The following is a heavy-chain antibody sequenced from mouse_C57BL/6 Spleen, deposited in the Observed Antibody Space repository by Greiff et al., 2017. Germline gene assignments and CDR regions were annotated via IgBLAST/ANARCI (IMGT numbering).Heavy chain of an antibody. J-gene: IGHJ1*03. V-gene: IGHV3-3*01. CDR3: ARGGSSLYFDV. CDR1: GFSINSDCY. Sequence: EVMLVESGPSVVRPSQTLSLTCTVTGFSINSDCYWIWIRQFPGNKLEYIGYTFYSGITYYNPSLESRTYITRDTSKNQFSLKLSSVTTEDTATYYCARGGSSLYFDVWGTGTTVTVSS. CDR2: TFYSGIT. D-gene: IGHD1-1*01.